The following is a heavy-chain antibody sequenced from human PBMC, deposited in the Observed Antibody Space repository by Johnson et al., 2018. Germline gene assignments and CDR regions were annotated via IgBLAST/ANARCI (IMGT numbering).Heavy chain of an antibody. J-gene: IGHJ6*02. CDR2: ISYDESNK. CDR3: HDMDV. Sequence: QVQLQESGGGVVQPGRSLRLSCAASGFTFSTYAMHWVRQAPGKGLEWVSVISYDESNKDYADSVKGRFTSSRDNSKNTIFLQMNSLRGADRAGDNHHDMDVWGQGTTVTV. V-gene: IGHV3-30*01. D-gene: IGHD1-14*01. CDR1: GFTFSTYA.